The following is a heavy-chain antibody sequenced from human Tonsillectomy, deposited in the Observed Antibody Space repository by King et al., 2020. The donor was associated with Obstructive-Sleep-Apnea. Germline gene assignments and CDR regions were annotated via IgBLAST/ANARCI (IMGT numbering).Heavy chain of an antibody. CDR1: GGSISSSSYY. CDR2: IHYSGST. Sequence: QLQLQESGPGLLKPSETLSLTCTVSGGSISSSSYYWGWIRQPPAKGLAGIGSIHYSGSTYSNPALKSRVTISVDTSKNQFSLKLSSVTAADTAVYYCARDRVAAAGQNWFDPWGQGTLVTVSS. V-gene: IGHV4-39*07. J-gene: IGHJ5*02. D-gene: IGHD6-13*01. CDR3: ARDRVAAAGQNWFDP.